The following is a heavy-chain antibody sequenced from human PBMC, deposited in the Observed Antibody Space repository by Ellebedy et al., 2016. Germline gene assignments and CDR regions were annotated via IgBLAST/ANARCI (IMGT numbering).Heavy chain of an antibody. J-gene: IGHJ4*02. V-gene: IGHV4-34*01. CDR3: ERGDQSSTVTHSPHYFDY. CDR1: GGSFSGYY. D-gene: IGHD4-17*01. CDR2: INHSGST. Sequence: SETLSLTCAVYGGSFSGYYWSWIRQRPGKGLEWIGDINHSGSTNYNPSPKSRVSISVDTSKNQFSLKLSSVTAADTAVYYCERGDQSSTVTHSPHYFDYWGQGTLVTVSS.